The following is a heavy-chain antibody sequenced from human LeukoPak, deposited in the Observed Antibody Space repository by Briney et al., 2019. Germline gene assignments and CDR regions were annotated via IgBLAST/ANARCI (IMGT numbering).Heavy chain of an antibody. CDR1: GGSFSGYY. V-gene: IGHV4-34*01. D-gene: IGHD2-2*01. J-gene: IGHJ5*02. CDR2: INHSGST. CDR3: ARGTHCSSTSCYWAPPWFDP. Sequence: PETLSLTCAVYGGSFSGYYWSWIRQPPGKGLEWIGEINHSGSTNYNPSLKSRVTISVDTSKNQFSLKLSSVTAADTAVYYCARGTHCSSTSCYWAPPWFDPWGQGTLVTVSS.